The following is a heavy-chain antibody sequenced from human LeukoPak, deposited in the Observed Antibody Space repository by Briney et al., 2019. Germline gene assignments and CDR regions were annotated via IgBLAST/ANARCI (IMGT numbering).Heavy chain of an antibody. CDR3: ARRPNSKRLVYRCYYMDV. CDR2: ISGSGGST. J-gene: IGHJ6*03. CDR1: GFTFSSYA. V-gene: IGHV3-23*01. Sequence: GGSLRLSCAASGFTFSSYAMSWVRQAPGKGLEGVSSISGSGGSTYYADSVKGRFTISRDNSKNTLYLQMNSLRAEDTAVYYCARRPNSKRLVYRCYYMDVWGKGTTVTVSS. D-gene: IGHD2-8*01.